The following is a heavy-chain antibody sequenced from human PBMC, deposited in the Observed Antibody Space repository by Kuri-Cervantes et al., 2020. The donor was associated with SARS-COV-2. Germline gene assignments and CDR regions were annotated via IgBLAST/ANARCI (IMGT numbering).Heavy chain of an antibody. CDR2: IYYSGST. J-gene: IGHJ4*02. D-gene: IGHD5-12*01. CDR3: ARHGYPQSRSSIDY. Sequence: SETLSLTCTVSGGSISSSSYYWGWIRQPPGKGLEWIGSIYYSGSTYYNPSLKSRVTISVDTSKNQFSLKLSSETAADTAVYYCARHGYPQSRSSIDYWGQGTLVTVSS. CDR1: GGSISSSSYY. V-gene: IGHV4-39*01.